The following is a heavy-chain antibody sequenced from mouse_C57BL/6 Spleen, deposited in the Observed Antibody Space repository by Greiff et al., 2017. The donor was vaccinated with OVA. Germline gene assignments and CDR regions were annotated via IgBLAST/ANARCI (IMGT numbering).Heavy chain of an antibody. V-gene: IGHV5-17*01. D-gene: IGHD1-1*01. CDR1: GFTFSDYG. CDR2: ISSGSSTI. J-gene: IGHJ2*01. CDR3: ARPSYYGSSYGYFDY. Sequence: EVKLVESGGGLVKPGGSLKLSCAASGFTFSDYGMHWVRQAPEKGLEWVAYISSGSSTIYYADTVKGRFTISRDNAKNTLFLQMTSLRSEDTAMYYCARPSYYGSSYGYFDYWGQGTTLTVSS.